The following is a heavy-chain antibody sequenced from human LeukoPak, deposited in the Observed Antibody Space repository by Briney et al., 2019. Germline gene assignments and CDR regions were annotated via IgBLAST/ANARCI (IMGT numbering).Heavy chain of an antibody. D-gene: IGHD3-16*01. V-gene: IGHV3-48*03. Sequence: GGSLRLSCAASGFIFGSYQMNWVRRARGKGLEWVSSVSSSGSATYYADSVKGRFTISRDNAKNSLYLQMNSLRVEDTAIYYCPRGRMGGVFDDWGQGTLVTVSS. CDR2: VSSSGSAT. CDR3: PRGRMGGVFDD. J-gene: IGHJ4*02. CDR1: GFIFGSYQ.